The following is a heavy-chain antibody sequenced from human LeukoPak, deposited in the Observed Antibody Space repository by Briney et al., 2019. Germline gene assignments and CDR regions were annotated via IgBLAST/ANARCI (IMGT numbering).Heavy chain of an antibody. J-gene: IGHJ4*02. CDR3: ARGQQLGKTD. Sequence: GRSLRLSCAASGFNFSTYGMHWVRQAPGKGLEWVAVIWYDGSIKNYGDSVKGRFTISRDNSMNTVYLQTDSLRAEDTALYFCARGQQLGKTDWGQGTLVTVSS. D-gene: IGHD6-13*01. V-gene: IGHV3-33*01. CDR1: GFNFSTYG. CDR2: IWYDGSIK.